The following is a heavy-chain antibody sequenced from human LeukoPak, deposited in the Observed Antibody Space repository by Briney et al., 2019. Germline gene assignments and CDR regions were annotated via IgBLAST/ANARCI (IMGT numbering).Heavy chain of an antibody. J-gene: IGHJ4*02. Sequence: GRSLRLSCVASGFTFDDYAMHWFRQVPGKGLEWVSGISWNSGSTGYADSVKGRFTISRDNAKNSLYLQMNSLRAEDTALYYCAKDMTTVTTSGSDYWGQGTLVTVSS. D-gene: IGHD4-17*01. CDR1: GFTFDDYA. V-gene: IGHV3-9*01. CDR2: ISWNSGST. CDR3: AKDMTTVTTSGSDY.